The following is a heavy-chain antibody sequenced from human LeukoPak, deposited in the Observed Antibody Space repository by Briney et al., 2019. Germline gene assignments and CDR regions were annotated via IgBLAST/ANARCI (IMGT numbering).Heavy chain of an antibody. V-gene: IGHV4-34*01. J-gene: IGHJ3*02. Sequence: SETLSLTCAVYGGSFSGYYWSWIRQPPGKGLEWIGEINHSGSTNYNPSLKSRVTISVDTSKNQFSLKLSSVTAAGTAVYYCARGVTAAAGNRDDAFDIWGQGTMVTVSS. CDR3: ARGVTAAAGNRDDAFDI. CDR1: GGSFSGYY. D-gene: IGHD6-13*01. CDR2: INHSGST.